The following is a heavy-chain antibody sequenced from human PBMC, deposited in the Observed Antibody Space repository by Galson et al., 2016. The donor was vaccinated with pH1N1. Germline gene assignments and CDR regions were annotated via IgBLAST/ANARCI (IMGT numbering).Heavy chain of an antibody. CDR2: INPHSGGI. Sequence: SVKVSCKASGYTFSGYYINWLRQAPGQGLEWLGWINPHSGGINYAQEFQGRVTMTSDTSITTAFLELSRLTSDDTAIYYCARIFHCTSGICYRRKFDYWGQGTLVTVSS. CDR3: ARIFHCTSGICYRRKFDY. D-gene: IGHD2-8*01. V-gene: IGHV1-2*02. J-gene: IGHJ4*02. CDR1: GYTFSGYY.